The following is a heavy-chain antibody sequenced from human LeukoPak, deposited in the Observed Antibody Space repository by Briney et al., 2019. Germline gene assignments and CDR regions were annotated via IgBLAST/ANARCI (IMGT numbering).Heavy chain of an antibody. V-gene: IGHV4-59*08. J-gene: IGHJ4*02. CDR3: ARGTYGDYLFDY. Sequence: SETLSLTCTVSGGSISSYYWSWIRRPPGKGLEWIGYIYYSGSTNYNPSLKSRVTISVDTSKNQFSLKLSSVTAADTAVYYCARGTYGDYLFDYWGQGTLVTVSS. D-gene: IGHD4-17*01. CDR1: GGSISSYY. CDR2: IYYSGST.